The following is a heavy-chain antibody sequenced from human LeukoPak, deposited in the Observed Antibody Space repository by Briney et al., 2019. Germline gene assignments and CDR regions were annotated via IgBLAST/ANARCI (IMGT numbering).Heavy chain of an antibody. CDR3: AKGGTGSYYYYGMDV. J-gene: IGHJ6*02. CDR1: GFTFSSYG. V-gene: IGHV3-30*05. CDR2: ISYDGSNE. Sequence: GGSLRLSCAASGFTFSSYGIHWVRQAPGKGLEWVAVISYDGSNEYYVDSVKGRFTISRDNSKNTMYLQMNSLRAEGTAVYYCAKGGTGSYYYYGMDVWGQGTTVTVSS. D-gene: IGHD3/OR15-3a*01.